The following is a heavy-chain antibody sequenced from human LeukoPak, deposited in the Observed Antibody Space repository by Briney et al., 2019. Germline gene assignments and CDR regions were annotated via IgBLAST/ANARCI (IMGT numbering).Heavy chain of an antibody. J-gene: IGHJ4*02. CDR3: AREDHYDY. CDR2: ISYDGSNK. V-gene: IGHV3-30*19. CDR1: GFSFDNYG. Sequence: GGSLRLSCAASGFSFDNYGMHWVRQAPGKGLEWVAVISYDGSNKYYADSVKGRFTISRDNSKNTLYLQMNSLRAEDTAVYYCAREDHYDYWGQGTLVTVSS.